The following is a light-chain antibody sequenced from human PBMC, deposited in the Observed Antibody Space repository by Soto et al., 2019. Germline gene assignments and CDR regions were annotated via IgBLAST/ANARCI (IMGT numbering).Light chain of an antibody. J-gene: IGKJ3*01. CDR2: WAS. CDR3: QQYYSTPT. Sequence: DIVMTQSPDSLAVSLGERATINCKPSQSVLYSSNNKNYLAWYQQKPGQPPKLLIYWASTREFGVPDRFSGSGSGTDFTLTIISLQAEDVAVYYCQQYYSTPTFGPGTKVDI. V-gene: IGKV4-1*01. CDR1: QSVLYSSNNKNY.